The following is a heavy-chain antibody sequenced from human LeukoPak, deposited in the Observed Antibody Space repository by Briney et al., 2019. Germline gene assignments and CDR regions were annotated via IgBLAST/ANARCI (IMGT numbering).Heavy chain of an antibody. Sequence: ASLKVSCQASGYGFTGYYVHWIRQAPGQGLEWMGWINPSSGATIYAQKFQGRVTMTRDTFTTTAYMEINSLVSDDTAVYYCARGWQINSSGGFVDPWGQGTLVTVSS. D-gene: IGHD6-6*01. CDR3: ARGWQINSSGGFVDP. V-gene: IGHV1-2*02. CDR2: INPSSGAT. CDR1: GYGFTGYY. J-gene: IGHJ5*02.